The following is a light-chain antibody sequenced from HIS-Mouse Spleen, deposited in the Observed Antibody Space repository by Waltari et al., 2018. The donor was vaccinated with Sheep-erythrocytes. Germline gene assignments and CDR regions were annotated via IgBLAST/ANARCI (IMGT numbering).Light chain of an antibody. CDR3: QQYDNLPYT. CDR2: DAS. Sequence: DIQMTQSPSSLSASVGDSVTITCQASQEISNYLNWYQQKPGKSPKLLIYDASNLETGVPSRFSGSGSGTDFTFTISSLQPEDIATYYCQQYDNLPYTFGQGTKLEIK. V-gene: IGKV1-33*01. CDR1: QEISNY. J-gene: IGKJ2*01.